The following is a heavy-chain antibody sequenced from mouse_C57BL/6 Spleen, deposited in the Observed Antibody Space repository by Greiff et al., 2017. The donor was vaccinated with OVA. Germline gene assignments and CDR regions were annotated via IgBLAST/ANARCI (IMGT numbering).Heavy chain of an antibody. CDR2: INPNNGGT. D-gene: IGHD1-1*01. J-gene: IGHJ4*01. V-gene: IGHV1-26*01. Sequence: EVQLQQSGPELVKPGASVKISCKASGYTFTDYYMNWVKQSHGKSLEWIGDINPNNGGTSYNQKFKGKATLTVTKSSSTAYMELRSLTSEDSAGYYCARTLTTVVAYYAMDYWGQGTSVTVSS. CDR1: GYTFTDYY. CDR3: ARTLTTVVAYYAMDY.